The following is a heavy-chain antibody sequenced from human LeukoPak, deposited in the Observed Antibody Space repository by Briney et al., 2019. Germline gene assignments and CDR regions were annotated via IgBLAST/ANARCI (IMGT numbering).Heavy chain of an antibody. CDR2: ISWNSGSI. V-gene: IGHV3-9*01. CDR3: AKALRTGGIAAAATTFDY. Sequence: GGSLRLSCAASGFTFDDYAMHWVRQAPGKGLEWVSGISWNSGSIGYADSVKGRFTISRDNAKNSLYLQMNSLRAEDTALYYCAKALRTGGIAAAATTFDYWGQGTLVTVSS. D-gene: IGHD6-13*01. J-gene: IGHJ4*02. CDR1: GFTFDDYA.